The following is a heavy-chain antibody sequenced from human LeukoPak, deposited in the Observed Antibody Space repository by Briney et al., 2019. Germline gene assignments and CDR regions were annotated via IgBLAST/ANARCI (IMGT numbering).Heavy chain of an antibody. J-gene: IGHJ4*02. CDR1: GFTFSRYA. Sequence: PGGSLRLSCAASGFTFSRYALHWVRQAPGKGLEYVSAINSNGDDTYYANSVKGRFTISRDNSNNTLYLQMGSLRPEDMAVYYCARESPLGGSCYDYWGQGTLVTVSS. CDR2: INSNGDDT. V-gene: IGHV3-64*01. D-gene: IGHD2-15*01. CDR3: ARESPLGGSCYDY.